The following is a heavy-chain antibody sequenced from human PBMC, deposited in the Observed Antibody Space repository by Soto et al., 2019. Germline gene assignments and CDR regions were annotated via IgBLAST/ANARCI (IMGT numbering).Heavy chain of an antibody. J-gene: IGHJ4*02. CDR3: ARHPGNSGGRYYCDY. Sequence: EVQLVESGGGLVQPGGSLRLSCAASGLTFSDHYMDWVRQAPGKGLEWVGRTRNKANSYTTEYAASVKGRFTISRDDSKNSLYLQMNSLKTEDTAVYYCARHPGNSGGRYYCDYWGQGTLVIVSS. CDR2: TRNKANSYTT. V-gene: IGHV3-72*01. CDR1: GLTFSDHY. D-gene: IGHD2-15*01.